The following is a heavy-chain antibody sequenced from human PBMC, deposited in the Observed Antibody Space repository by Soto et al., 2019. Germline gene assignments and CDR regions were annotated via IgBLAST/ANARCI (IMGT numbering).Heavy chain of an antibody. J-gene: IGHJ4*02. D-gene: IGHD2-2*01. V-gene: IGHV5-51*01. CDR3: ARLRDHQDQSFDY. CDR1: GYSFTSYW. Sequence: PGESLKISCKGSGYSFTSYWIGWVRRMPGKGLEWMGIIYPGDSDTRYSPSFQGQVTISADKSISTASLKLSSVTAADTAVYYCARLRDHQDQSFDYWGQGTLVTVSS. CDR2: IYPGDSDT.